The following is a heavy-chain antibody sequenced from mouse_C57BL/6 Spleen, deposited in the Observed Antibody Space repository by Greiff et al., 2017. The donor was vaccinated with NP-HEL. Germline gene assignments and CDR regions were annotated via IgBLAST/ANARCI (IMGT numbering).Heavy chain of an antibody. D-gene: IGHD2-4*01. CDR3: AREDYDGYYFDY. Sequence: DVKLVESGGGLVKPGGSLKLSCAASGFTFSSYAMSWVRQTPEKRLEWVATISDGGSYTYYPDNVKGRFTISRDNAKNNLYLQMSHLKSEDTAMYYCAREDYDGYYFDYWGQGTTLTVSS. V-gene: IGHV5-4*01. CDR1: GFTFSSYA. J-gene: IGHJ2*01. CDR2: ISDGGSYT.